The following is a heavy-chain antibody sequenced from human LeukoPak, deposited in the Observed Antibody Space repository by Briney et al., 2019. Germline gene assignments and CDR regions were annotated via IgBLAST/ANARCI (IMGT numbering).Heavy chain of an antibody. V-gene: IGHV3-7*01. CDR1: GFTFSSYW. Sequence: GGSLRLSCAASGFTFSSYWMSWVRQAPGKGLEWVANIKQDGSEKNYVDSVKGRFTISRDNAKNSLYLQMNNLRAEDTAVYYCARRFKYDSEDYWGQGTLVTVSS. J-gene: IGHJ4*02. CDR2: IKQDGSEK. CDR3: ARRFKYDSEDY. D-gene: IGHD3-22*01.